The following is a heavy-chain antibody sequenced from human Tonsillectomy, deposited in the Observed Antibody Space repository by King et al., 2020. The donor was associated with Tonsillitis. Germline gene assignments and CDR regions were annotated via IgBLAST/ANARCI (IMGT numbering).Heavy chain of an antibody. CDR2: IYYSGST. CDR1: GGSISSYY. V-gene: IGHV4-59*01. D-gene: IGHD2-15*01. Sequence: VQLQESGPGLVKPSETLSLTCTVSGGSISSYYWSWIRQPPGKGLEWIGYIYYSGSTNYNPSLKSRVTISVDTSKNPFSLKLRSVTAADTAVYYCARGAAGSWAAYYYYIDVWGKGTTVTVSS. J-gene: IGHJ6*03. CDR3: ARGAAGSWAAYYYYIDV.